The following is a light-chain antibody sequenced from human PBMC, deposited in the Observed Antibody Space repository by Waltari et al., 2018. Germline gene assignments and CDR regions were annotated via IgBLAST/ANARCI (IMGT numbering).Light chain of an antibody. CDR2: WAS. Sequence: DIVMTQSPDSLAVSLGERATINCKSSQSVLYSSDHKNYLAWHQQKPGQPPRLLLYWASTRESGVPDRFSGSGSGTDFTLTISSLQAEDVAVYYCQQYYSIPLTFGGGTKVEIK. J-gene: IGKJ4*01. CDR3: QQYYSIPLT. CDR1: QSVLYSSDHKNY. V-gene: IGKV4-1*01.